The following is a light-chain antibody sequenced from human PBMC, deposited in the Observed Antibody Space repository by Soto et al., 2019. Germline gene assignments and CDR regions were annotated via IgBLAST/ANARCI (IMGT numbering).Light chain of an antibody. CDR3: QQYGSSPVT. V-gene: IGKV3-20*01. CDR2: GAS. CDR1: QSVSSSY. Sequence: EIVLTQSPGTLSLSPGERATLSCRASQSVSSSYLAWYQQKPGQAPRLLIYGASSRANGIPDRFSGSGSGTDFTLTISRLEPEDFAVYYCQQYGSSPVTVGQGTKVEIK. J-gene: IGKJ1*01.